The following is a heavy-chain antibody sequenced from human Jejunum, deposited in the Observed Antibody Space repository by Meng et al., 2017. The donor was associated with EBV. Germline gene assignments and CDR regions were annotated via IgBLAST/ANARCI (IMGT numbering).Heavy chain of an antibody. CDR3: ARASPNGEQYFDS. CDR1: GDTFNTNA. Sequence: QVHGTQSGARVKKAGSSGKASFKASGDTFNTNALSGVRQATGQGLEWMGGIIPIFNKPNYAQKFLDRVTITADMSMTTVYLELHSLTSEDTAVYYCARASPNGEQYFDSWGQGTLVTVSS. D-gene: IGHD1/OR15-1a*01. CDR2: IIPIFNKP. V-gene: IGHV1-69*06. J-gene: IGHJ4*02.